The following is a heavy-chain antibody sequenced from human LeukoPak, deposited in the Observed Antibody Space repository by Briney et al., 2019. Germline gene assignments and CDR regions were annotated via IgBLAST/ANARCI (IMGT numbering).Heavy chain of an antibody. CDR1: GYTFTSYG. V-gene: IGHV1-18*01. CDR2: ISAYNGIT. Sequence: GASVKVSCKASGYTFTSYGISWVRQAPGQGLEWMGWISAYNGITNYAQKLQGRVTMTTDTSTSTAYMELRSLRSDDTAVYYCASQRRLGYCSSTSCYHSNWFDPWGQGTLVTASS. D-gene: IGHD2-2*01. J-gene: IGHJ5*02. CDR3: ASQRRLGYCSSTSCYHSNWFDP.